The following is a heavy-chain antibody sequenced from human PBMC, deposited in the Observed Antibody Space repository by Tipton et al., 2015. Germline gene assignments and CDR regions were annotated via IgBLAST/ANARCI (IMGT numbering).Heavy chain of an antibody. CDR2: LNPRIASI. CDR1: GYTFTTYY. J-gene: IGHJ5*02. CDR3: AREGAAPGWFDP. D-gene: IGHD2-15*01. V-gene: IGHV1-46*01. Sequence: QSGPEVKKPGASVKVSCKASGYTFTTYYMHWVRQAPGQGLEWMGVLNPRIASITYAQRFQGRVTMTRNASINTAYMELSSLRSEDTAVYYCAREGAAPGWFDPWGQGTLVTVSS.